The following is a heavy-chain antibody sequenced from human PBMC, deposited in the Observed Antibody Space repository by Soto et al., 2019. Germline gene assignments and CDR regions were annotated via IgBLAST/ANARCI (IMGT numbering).Heavy chain of an antibody. J-gene: IGHJ4*02. V-gene: IGHV3-21*01. CDR3: ARLDGNWNYLLH. CDR1: GFTFSSYS. D-gene: IGHD1-7*01. Sequence: PGGSLRLSCAASGFTFSSYSMNWARQAPGKGLEWVSSISSSSSYIYYADSVKGRFTISRDNAKNSLYLQMNSLRAEDTAVYYCARLDGNWNYLLHWGQGTLVTVSS. CDR2: ISSSSSYI.